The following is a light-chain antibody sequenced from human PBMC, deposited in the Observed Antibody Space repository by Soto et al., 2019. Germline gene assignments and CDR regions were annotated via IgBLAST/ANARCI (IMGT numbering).Light chain of an antibody. Sequence: EIVMTQSPGTLSVSPGERATLSCRASQGVGTNLAWYQQRPGQAPRLLIYAASTRATGIPARFSGRGAGTDFTLTISSLQSEDFALYFCQQYKNWPLYSFGQGTKLAIK. V-gene: IGKV3-15*01. CDR2: AAS. J-gene: IGKJ2*01. CDR1: QGVGTN. CDR3: QQYKNWPLYS.